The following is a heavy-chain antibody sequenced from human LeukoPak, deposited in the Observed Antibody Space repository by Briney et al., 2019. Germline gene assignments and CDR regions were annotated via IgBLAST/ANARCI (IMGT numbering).Heavy chain of an antibody. Sequence: ASVKVSCKVSGYRLTELSMHWVRQAPGEGLEWVGGLDLEDGEIVYAQKFQGRVTMTEDTSSDTAYMDLSNLRSEDTAVYYCATAFRNYDFWSGPGFDYWGQGTLVTVSS. CDR2: LDLEDGEI. J-gene: IGHJ4*02. V-gene: IGHV1-24*01. CDR3: ATAFRNYDFWSGPGFDY. D-gene: IGHD3-3*01. CDR1: GYRLTELS.